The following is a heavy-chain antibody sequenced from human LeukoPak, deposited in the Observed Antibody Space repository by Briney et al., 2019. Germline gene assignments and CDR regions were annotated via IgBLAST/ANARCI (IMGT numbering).Heavy chain of an antibody. CDR3: ARGPGGAWSGITFFDY. J-gene: IGHJ4*02. CDR2: IYYSGST. V-gene: IGHV4-31*03. Sequence: PSETLSLTCTVSGGSISSGGYYWSWIRQHPGKGLEWIGYIYYSGSTYYNPSLKSRVTISVGTSKNQFSLKLSSVTAADTAVYYCARGPGGAWSGITFFDYWGQGTLVTVSS. D-gene: IGHD3-16*01. CDR1: GGSISSGGYY.